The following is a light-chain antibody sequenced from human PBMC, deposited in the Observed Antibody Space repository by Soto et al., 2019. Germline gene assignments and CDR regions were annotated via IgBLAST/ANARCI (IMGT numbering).Light chain of an antibody. J-gene: IGKJ4*01. Sequence: EIVLTQSPATLSLSPGERATLSFRASQSVSSYLAWYQQKPGQAPRLLIYDASNRATGIPTRFSGSGSGTDFTLTLSSLVPEDFAVYYCQQRSNWPPLTFGGGTKVEIK. CDR3: QQRSNWPPLT. CDR1: QSVSSY. V-gene: IGKV3-11*01. CDR2: DAS.